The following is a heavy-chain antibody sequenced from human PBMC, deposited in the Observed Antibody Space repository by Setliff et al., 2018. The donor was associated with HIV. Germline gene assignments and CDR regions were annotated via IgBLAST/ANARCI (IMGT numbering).Heavy chain of an antibody. V-gene: IGHV3-48*03. D-gene: IGHD3-3*01. J-gene: IGHJ3*01. Sequence: GALRLSCAASGFSFRTYEMNWVRQAPGKGLEWISYISSSGDTKYYADSVKGRFTIFRDNAKNSLYLQMTSLRAEDTAVYYCAREMGLFFDFWSGLWGQGTMVTVS. CDR3: AREMGLFFDFWSGL. CDR2: ISSSGDTK. CDR1: GFSFRTYE.